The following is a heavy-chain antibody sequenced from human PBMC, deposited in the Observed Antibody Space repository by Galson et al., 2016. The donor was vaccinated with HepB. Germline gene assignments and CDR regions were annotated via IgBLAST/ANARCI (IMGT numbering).Heavy chain of an antibody. V-gene: IGHV3-13*01. CDR2: IGTAGDT. CDR3: VREGHTRTWYEDFDC. D-gene: IGHD6-13*01. J-gene: IGHJ4*02. Sequence: SLRLSCAASGFTFSNYDMHWVRQPAGKGLEWVSGIGTAGDTYYPGSVQGRFTISRENGKSSLYLQMNSLRVEDTAIYYCVREGHTRTWYEDFDCWGQGILVTVSS. CDR1: GFTFSNYD.